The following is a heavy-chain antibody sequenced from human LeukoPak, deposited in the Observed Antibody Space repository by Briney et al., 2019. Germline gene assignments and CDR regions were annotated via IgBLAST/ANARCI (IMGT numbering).Heavy chain of an antibody. D-gene: IGHD1-26*01. CDR1: GFTFSSYA. Sequence: PGGSLRLSCAASGFTFSSYAMSWVRQAPGKGLEWVSAISGSGGSTYYADSVKGRFTISRDNSKNTLYLQMNSLRAEDTAVYYCAKREWEGYGYYMDVWGKGTTVTVSS. J-gene: IGHJ6*03. CDR2: ISGSGGST. V-gene: IGHV3-23*01. CDR3: AKREWEGYGYYMDV.